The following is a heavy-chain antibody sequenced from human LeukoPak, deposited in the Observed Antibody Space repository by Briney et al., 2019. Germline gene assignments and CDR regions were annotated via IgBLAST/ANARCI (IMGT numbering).Heavy chain of an antibody. D-gene: IGHD5-24*01. CDR2: IWYDGSNK. Sequence: GGSLRLSCAASGFTFSSYGMHWVRQAPGKGLEWVAVIWYDGSNKYYADSVKGRFTISRDNSKNTLYLQMNSLRAEDTAVYYCARARDGYRTDYFDYWGQGTLVTVSS. J-gene: IGHJ4*02. V-gene: IGHV3-33*01. CDR3: ARARDGYRTDYFDY. CDR1: GFTFSSYG.